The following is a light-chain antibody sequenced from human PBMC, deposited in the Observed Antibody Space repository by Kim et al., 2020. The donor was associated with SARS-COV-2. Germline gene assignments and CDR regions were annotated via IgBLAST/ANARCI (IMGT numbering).Light chain of an antibody. CDR1: QSISNY. Sequence: DIQMTQSPSSLFASVGDRVTITCRASQSISNYLNWYQQKPGKAPKVLIYAASSSQSGVPSRFSGSGSGTDFTLTISSLQPEDFATYYCQQSYNTPLTFGGGTKVDIK. CDR2: AAS. V-gene: IGKV1-39*01. CDR3: QQSYNTPLT. J-gene: IGKJ4*01.